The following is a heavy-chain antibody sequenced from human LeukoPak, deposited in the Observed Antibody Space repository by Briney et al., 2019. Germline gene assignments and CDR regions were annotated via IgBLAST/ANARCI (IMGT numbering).Heavy chain of an antibody. CDR3: ARVHVLWFGEKAPPLDY. D-gene: IGHD3-10*01. V-gene: IGHV1-2*02. Sequence: ASVKVSCKASGYTFTGYYMHWVRQAPGQGLEWMGWINPNSGGTNYAQKFQGRVTMTRDTSISTAYMELSRLRSDDTAVYYCARVHVLWFGEKAPPLDYWGQGTLATVSS. CDR2: INPNSGGT. J-gene: IGHJ4*02. CDR1: GYTFTGYY.